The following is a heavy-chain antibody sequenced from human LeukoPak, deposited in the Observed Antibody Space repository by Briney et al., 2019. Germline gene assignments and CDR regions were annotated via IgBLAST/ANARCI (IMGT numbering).Heavy chain of an antibody. CDR2: INSDGGGA. V-gene: IGHV3-74*01. Sequence: GGSLRLSCAASGIAFGNNWMHWVRQAPGKGLVWISRINSDGGGAIYADSVKGRFTVSRDNAKNSLYLQMNSLRAEDTALYHCARARTYYYDSSGPYYYGMDVWGQGTTVTVSS. J-gene: IGHJ6*02. CDR1: GIAFGNNW. CDR3: ARARTYYYDSSGPYYYGMDV. D-gene: IGHD3-22*01.